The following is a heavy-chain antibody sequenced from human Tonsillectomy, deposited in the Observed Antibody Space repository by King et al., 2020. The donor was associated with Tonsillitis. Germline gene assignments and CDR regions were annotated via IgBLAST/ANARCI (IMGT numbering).Heavy chain of an antibody. V-gene: IGHV2-5*01. D-gene: IGHD5-12*01. CDR2: IYWNDDK. J-gene: IGHJ4*02. CDR3: AIGRGGYDSPPFFDY. CDR1: GFSLSTSGVG. Sequence: ITLKESGPTLVKPTQTLTLTCTFSGFSLSTSGVGVGWIRQPPGKALEWLALIYWNDDKRYSPSLKSRLTITKDTSKNHVVLTMTNMDPVDTATYCCAIGRGGYDSPPFFDYWGQGTLVTVSS.